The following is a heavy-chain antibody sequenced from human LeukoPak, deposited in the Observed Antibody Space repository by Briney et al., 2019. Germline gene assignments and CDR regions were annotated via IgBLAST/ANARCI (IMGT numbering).Heavy chain of an antibody. V-gene: IGHV4-59*12. CDR3: ARSNYYDSSAQHP. J-gene: IGHJ4*02. Sequence: SETLSLTCTVSGGSISSYYWTWIRQPPGKGLEWIGYIYYSGNTNYNASLKSRVTISVDTSKNQFSLKLSSVTAADTAVYYCARSNYYDSSAQHPWGQGTLVTVSS. D-gene: IGHD3-22*01. CDR1: GGSISSYY. CDR2: IYYSGNT.